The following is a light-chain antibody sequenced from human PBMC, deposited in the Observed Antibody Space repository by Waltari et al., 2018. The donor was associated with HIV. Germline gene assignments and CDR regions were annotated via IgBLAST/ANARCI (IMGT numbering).Light chain of an antibody. CDR2: GVN. Sequence: SALTQPRSVSGSPGQSVTISCTGTSRYVNNYNHVPWYQHHPGEAPKLVIFGVNKRPSGVPDRFSGSNSGNTASLTISGLQVEDEGHYYCCSYAGSNIHWVFGGGTKLTVL. V-gene: IGLV2-11*01. J-gene: IGLJ3*02. CDR3: CSYAGSNIHWV. CDR1: SRYVNNYNH.